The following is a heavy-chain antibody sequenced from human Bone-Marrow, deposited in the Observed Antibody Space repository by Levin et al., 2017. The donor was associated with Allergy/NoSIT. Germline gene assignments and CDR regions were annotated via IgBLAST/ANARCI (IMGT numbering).Heavy chain of an antibody. J-gene: IGHJ4*02. CDR2: MNPNSGNT. V-gene: IGHV1-8*01. D-gene: IGHD6-6*01. CDR1: GYSFTSYD. CDR3: ASVPTKLIPGRPGFFLS. Sequence: GESLKISCKTSGYSFTSYDVNWVRQAAGQGPEWMGWMNPNSGNTGYAQTFQGRVTMTSDVSISTAYMVLSDLRSDDTAVYYCASVPTKLIPGRPGFFLSWGQGTLVTVSS.